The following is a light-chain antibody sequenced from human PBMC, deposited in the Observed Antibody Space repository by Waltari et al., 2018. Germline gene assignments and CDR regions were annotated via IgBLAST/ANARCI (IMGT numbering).Light chain of an antibody. V-gene: IGKV2-28*01. J-gene: IGKJ5*01. Sequence: DIVMTQSPLSLPVTPGEPASLSCRASQSLLHRNGNTYLDWYLQKPGQSPQLLIYLVSNRASGVPDRFSASGSGTDFTLQISRVEAEDVGIYYCMQGVQTATFGQGTRLEIK. CDR3: MQGVQTAT. CDR2: LVS. CDR1: QSLLHRNGNTY.